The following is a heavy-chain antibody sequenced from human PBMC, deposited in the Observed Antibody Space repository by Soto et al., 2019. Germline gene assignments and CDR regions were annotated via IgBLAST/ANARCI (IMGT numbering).Heavy chain of an antibody. D-gene: IGHD4-17*01. CDR1: GYTFTGYY. J-gene: IGHJ2*01. CDR2: SNPNSGGT. CDR3: ARDSTSATVNNWYFDL. V-gene: IGHV1-2*02. Sequence: GASVKVSCKASGYTFTGYYMHWVRQAPGQGLEWMGWSNPNSGGTNYAQKFQGRVTMTRDTSISTAYMELSRLRSDDTAVYYCARDSTSATVNNWYFDLWGRGTLVTVSS.